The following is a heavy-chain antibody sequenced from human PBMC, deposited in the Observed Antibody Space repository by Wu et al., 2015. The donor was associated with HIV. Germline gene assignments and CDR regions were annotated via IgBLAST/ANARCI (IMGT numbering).Heavy chain of an antibody. D-gene: IGHD1-26*01. Sequence: QVQLVQSGAEVKKPGASVKVSCKASGYTFTGYYMHWVRQAPGQGLEWMGWINPNSGGTNYAQKFQGRVTITADESTSTAYMELSSLRSEDTAVYYCAREGWELDAFDIWGQGTMVTVSS. CDR2: INPNSGGT. CDR3: AREGWELDAFDI. J-gene: IGHJ3*02. V-gene: IGHV1-2*02. CDR1: GYTFTGYY.